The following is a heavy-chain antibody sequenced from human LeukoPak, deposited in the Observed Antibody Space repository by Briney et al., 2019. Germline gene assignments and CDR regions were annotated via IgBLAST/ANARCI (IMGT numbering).Heavy chain of an antibody. V-gene: IGHV1-8*03. J-gene: IGHJ3*02. CDR1: GYTFTSYA. CDR2: MNPNSGNT. D-gene: IGHD5/OR15-5a*01. Sequence: GASVKVSCKASGYTFTSYAMNWVRQAPGQGLEWMGWMNPNSGNTGYAQKFQGRVTITRNTSISTAYMELSSLRSEDTAVYYCARAEVYLVSAFDIWGQGTMVTVSS. CDR3: ARAEVYLVSAFDI.